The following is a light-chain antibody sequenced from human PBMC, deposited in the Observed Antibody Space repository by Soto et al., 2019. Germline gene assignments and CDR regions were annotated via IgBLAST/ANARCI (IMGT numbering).Light chain of an antibody. V-gene: IGKV3-20*01. CDR1: QSVSSSF. J-gene: IGKJ1*01. Sequence: EIVLTQSPGTLSLSPGERATLSCRASQSVSSSFLAWYQQKPGQAPRLLIYGASSRATGIPDRFSGSGSGTDFTLTISRLEPEDFAVYHWQQYGGSSWTFGQGTKVEI. CDR2: GAS. CDR3: QQYGGSSWT.